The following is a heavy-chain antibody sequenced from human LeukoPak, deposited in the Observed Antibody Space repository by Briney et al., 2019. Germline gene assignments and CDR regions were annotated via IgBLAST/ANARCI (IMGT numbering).Heavy chain of an antibody. Sequence: GETLRLSCAASGFTFSSYAMSWVRQAPGKGLEWVSAISGSGGSTYYADSVKGRFTISRDNSKNTLYLQMNSLRAEDTAVYYCAKAISVGATTDAADWGQGTLVTVSS. V-gene: IGHV3-23*01. CDR3: AKAISVGATTDAAD. D-gene: IGHD1-26*01. CDR1: GFTFSSYA. CDR2: ISGSGGST. J-gene: IGHJ4*02.